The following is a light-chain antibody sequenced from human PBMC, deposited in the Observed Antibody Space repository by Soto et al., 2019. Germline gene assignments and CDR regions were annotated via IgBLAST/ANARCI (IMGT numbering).Light chain of an antibody. Sequence: EIVLTHSPATLSLSPGERATLSCRASQSVSSYLAWYQQKPGQAPRLLIYDASNRATGIPPRFSGSGSGTDFTLTISSLEPEYFAVYYCQQRSNWPPLTFGGGTKVEVK. CDR2: DAS. CDR1: QSVSSY. V-gene: IGKV3-11*01. CDR3: QQRSNWPPLT. J-gene: IGKJ4*01.